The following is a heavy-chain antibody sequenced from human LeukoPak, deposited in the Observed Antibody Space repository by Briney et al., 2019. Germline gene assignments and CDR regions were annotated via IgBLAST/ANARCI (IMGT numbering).Heavy chain of an antibody. CDR1: GYTFINYY. V-gene: IGHV1-69-2*01. D-gene: IGHD2-21*01. J-gene: IGHJ5*02. Sequence: ASVKVSCKTSGYTFINYYMHWVQQAPGGGLEWMGRVHPKNGETVYAEKFQGRFTITADTSTDTTYMEVTSLRSEDTAIYFCASASAPYSSTSSPNWFDPWGQGTLVIVSS. CDR2: VHPKNGET. CDR3: ASASAPYSSTSSPNWFDP.